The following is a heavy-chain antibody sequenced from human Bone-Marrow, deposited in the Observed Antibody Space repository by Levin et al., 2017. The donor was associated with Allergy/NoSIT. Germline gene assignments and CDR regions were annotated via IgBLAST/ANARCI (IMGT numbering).Heavy chain of an antibody. J-gene: IGHJ4*02. V-gene: IGHV3-74*01. CDR2: INSDGSST. CDR1: GFTFSSYW. Sequence: GASVKVSCAASGFTFSSYWMHWVRQAPGKGLVWVSRINSDGSSTSYADSVKGRFTISRDNAKNTLYLQMNSLRAEDTAVYYCARDRAMDTLFDYWGQGTLVTVSS. D-gene: IGHD5-18*01. CDR3: ARDRAMDTLFDY.